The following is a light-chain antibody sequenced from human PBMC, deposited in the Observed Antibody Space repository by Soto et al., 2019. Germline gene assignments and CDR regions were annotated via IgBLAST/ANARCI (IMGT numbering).Light chain of an antibody. J-gene: IGKJ4*01. Sequence: DIQLTQSPSFLSASVGDRVTITCRASQGISSYLAWYQQKPVKAPKLLIYAASTLQSGVPSRFSGSGSGTEFTLTISTLQPGDFATYYCQQLNSYPFLTFGGGTKVEIK. CDR1: QGISSY. CDR2: AAS. CDR3: QQLNSYPFLT. V-gene: IGKV1-9*01.